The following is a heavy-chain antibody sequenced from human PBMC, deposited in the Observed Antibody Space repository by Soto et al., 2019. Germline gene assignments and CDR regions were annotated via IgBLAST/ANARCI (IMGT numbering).Heavy chain of an antibody. J-gene: IGHJ4*02. D-gene: IGHD3-10*01. CDR3: AKDYGSGTVDY. V-gene: IGHV3-30*18. CDR1: GFTFSSYG. Sequence: QVQLVESGGGVVQPGRSLRLSCAASGFTFSSYGMHWVRQAPGKGLEWVAVISYDGSNKYYADSVKGRFTISRDNSKHTLYLQMNSLRAEDTAVYYCAKDYGSGTVDYWGQGTLVTVSS. CDR2: ISYDGSNK.